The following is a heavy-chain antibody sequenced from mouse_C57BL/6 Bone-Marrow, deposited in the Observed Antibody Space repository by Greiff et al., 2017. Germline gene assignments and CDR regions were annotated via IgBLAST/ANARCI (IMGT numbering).Heavy chain of an antibody. CDR3: ARSGDYYGSSPWYFDV. V-gene: IGHV1-53*01. CDR2: INPSNGGT. CDR1: GYTFTSYW. Sequence: QVQLKQPGTELVKPGASVKLSCTASGYTFTSYWMHWVKQRPGQGLEWIGNINPSNGGTNYNEKFKIKATLTVDKSSSTAYMQLSSLTSEDSAVYYWARSGDYYGSSPWYFDVWGTGTTVTVSS. D-gene: IGHD1-1*01. J-gene: IGHJ1*03.